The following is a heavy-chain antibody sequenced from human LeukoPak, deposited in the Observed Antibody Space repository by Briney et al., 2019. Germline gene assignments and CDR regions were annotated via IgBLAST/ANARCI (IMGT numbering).Heavy chain of an antibody. Sequence: SETLSLTCAVYGGSFSGYYWSWIRQPPGKGLEWIGEINHSGSTNYNPSLKSRVTISVDTSKNQFSLKLSSVTAADTAVYYCARGPPHYNFWSGSAGYMDVWSKGTTVTVSS. V-gene: IGHV4-34*01. J-gene: IGHJ6*03. CDR1: GGSFSGYY. D-gene: IGHD3-3*01. CDR2: INHSGST. CDR3: ARGPPHYNFWSGSAGYMDV.